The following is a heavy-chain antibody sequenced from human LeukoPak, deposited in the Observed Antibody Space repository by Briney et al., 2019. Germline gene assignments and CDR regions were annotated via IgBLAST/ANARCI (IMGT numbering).Heavy chain of an antibody. CDR2: INSDESST. J-gene: IGHJ4*02. CDR1: GFPFSSYW. Sequence: PGGSLRLSCAASGFPFSSYWRHWVRQVPGKGLVWVSRINSDESSTNYADSVKGRFTISRDNAKNTVYLQMNSLRAEDTAVYYCARAFSWTPFDYWGQGTLVTVSS. CDR3: ARAFSWTPFDY. V-gene: IGHV3-74*01. D-gene: IGHD6-13*01.